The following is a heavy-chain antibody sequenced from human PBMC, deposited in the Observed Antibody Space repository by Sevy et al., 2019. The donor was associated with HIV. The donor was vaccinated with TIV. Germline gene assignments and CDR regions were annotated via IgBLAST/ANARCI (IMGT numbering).Heavy chain of an antibody. Sequence: ASVKVSCKASGYTFTSYGISWLRQAPGPGLACMGWISAYNGNTNYDQKLQGRVTMTTDTSTRTAYMELRRLRSDDTAVYYCAKGTIFGVASDAFDIGGQGTMVTVSS. D-gene: IGHD3-3*01. CDR3: AKGTIFGVASDAFDI. CDR2: ISAYNGNT. V-gene: IGHV1-18*01. J-gene: IGHJ3*02. CDR1: GYTFTSYG.